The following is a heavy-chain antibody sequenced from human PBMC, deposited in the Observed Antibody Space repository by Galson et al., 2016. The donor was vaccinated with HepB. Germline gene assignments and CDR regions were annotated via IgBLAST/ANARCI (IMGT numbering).Heavy chain of an antibody. CDR3: TKSRAIKFDP. D-gene: IGHD2-2*01. CDR2: IDPSDSYT. V-gene: IGHV5-10-1*01. J-gene: IGHJ5*02. Sequence: QSGAEVKKPGESLRISCKVFGYTFTSYWISWVRQMPGKGLEWMGRIDPSDSYTNYSPSFQGHVTMSADKSISTAYLQWSRLKASDTGMYYCTKSRAIKFDPWGQGTLVTCSS. CDR1: GYTFTSYW.